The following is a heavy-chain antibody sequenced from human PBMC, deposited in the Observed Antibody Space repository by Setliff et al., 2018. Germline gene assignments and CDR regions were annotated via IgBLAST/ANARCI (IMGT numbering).Heavy chain of an antibody. V-gene: IGHV1-69*05. CDR1: GGTFSTYG. Sequence: GPSVKVSCKASGGTFSTYGISWVRQAPGQGLEWMGGTIPIFGTTNYAQKFQGRVTIITDESTNTAYMELSSLRSEDTAVYYCAREGVDARSSTDYRYYMDVWGKGTTVTVSS. D-gene: IGHD2-8*01. CDR3: AREGVDARSSTDYRYYMDV. J-gene: IGHJ6*03. CDR2: TIPIFGTT.